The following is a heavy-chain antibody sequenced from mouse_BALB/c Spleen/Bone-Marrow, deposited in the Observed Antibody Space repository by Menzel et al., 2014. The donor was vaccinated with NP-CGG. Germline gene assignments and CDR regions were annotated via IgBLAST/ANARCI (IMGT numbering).Heavy chain of an antibody. CDR3: TRYGYDPLYAMDY. V-gene: IGHV1S81*02. CDR2: INPSNGGT. J-gene: IGHJ4*01. CDR1: GYTFTSYY. Sequence: VQLQESGAELAKPGASVKLSCKASGYTFTSYYMYWVKQRPGQGLEWIGGINPSNGGTNFNEKFKSKATLTVDKSSSTAYMQLSSLTSEDSAVYYCTRYGYDPLYAMDYWGQGTSVTVSS. D-gene: IGHD2-3*01.